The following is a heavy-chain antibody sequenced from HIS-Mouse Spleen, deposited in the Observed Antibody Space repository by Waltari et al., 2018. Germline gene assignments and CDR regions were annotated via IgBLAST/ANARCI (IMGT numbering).Heavy chain of an antibody. CDR1: GDTFTRYY. CDR3: ARDQLGGFDY. CDR2: INPNSGGT. J-gene: IGHJ4*02. V-gene: IGHV1-2*02. Sequence: QVQLVQSGAEVKKPGASVKVSCKASGDTFTRYYIHWVRQAPGQGLEWMGWINPNSGGTKYAQKFQGRVTMTRDTSISTAYMELSRLRSDDTAVYYCARDQLGGFDYWGQGTLVTVSS. D-gene: IGHD7-27*01.